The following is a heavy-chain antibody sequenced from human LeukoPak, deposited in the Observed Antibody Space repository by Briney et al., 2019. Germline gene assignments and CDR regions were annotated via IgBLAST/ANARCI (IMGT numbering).Heavy chain of an antibody. CDR1: GFKFRDYT. CDR3: AKEGDTMFLDS. D-gene: IGHD3-9*01. V-gene: IGHV3-43*01. J-gene: IGHJ5*02. Sequence: GGSLRLSCVASGFKFRDYTIHWVRQAPGKGLEWVSLFSGNGKTTYYSDAVSGRFTISRDNSKNSVYRQMNNLRSEHTALYYCAKEGDTMFLDSLGQGTLVTVSS. CDR2: FSGNGKTT.